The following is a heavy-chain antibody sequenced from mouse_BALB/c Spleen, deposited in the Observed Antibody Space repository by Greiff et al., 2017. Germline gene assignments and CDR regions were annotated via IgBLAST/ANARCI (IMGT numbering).Heavy chain of an antibody. V-gene: IGHV1-5*01. D-gene: IGHD2-14*01. CDR2: IYPGNSDT. CDR1: GYTFTSYW. J-gene: IGHJ3*01. CDR3: TRGVRYDGWFAY. Sequence: EVQLVESGTVLARPGASVKMSCKASGYTFTSYWMHWVKQRPGQGLEWIGAIYPGNSDTSYNQKFKGKAKLTAVTSTSTAYMELSSLTNEDSAVYYCTRGVRYDGWFAYWGQGTLVTVSA.